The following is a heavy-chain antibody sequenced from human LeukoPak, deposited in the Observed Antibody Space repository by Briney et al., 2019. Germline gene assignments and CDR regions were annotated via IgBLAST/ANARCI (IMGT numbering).Heavy chain of an antibody. CDR2: IYYSGSA. D-gene: IGHD3-22*01. V-gene: IGHV4-39*01. Sequence: PSETLSLTCTVSGGSISSSSYYWGWIRQPPGKGLEWIGSIYYSGSAYYNPSLKSRVTISVDTSKNQFSLKLSSVTAADTAVYYCARANYDSSGYRRYYYYYMDVWGKGTTVTVSS. CDR1: GGSISSSSYY. J-gene: IGHJ6*03. CDR3: ARANYDSSGYRRYYYYYMDV.